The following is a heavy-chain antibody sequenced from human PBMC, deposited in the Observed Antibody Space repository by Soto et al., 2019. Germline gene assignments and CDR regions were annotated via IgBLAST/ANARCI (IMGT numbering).Heavy chain of an antibody. CDR1: GFSFSTYG. V-gene: IGHV3-33*01. D-gene: IGHD5-12*01. J-gene: IGHJ6*02. Sequence: SLRLSCAASGFSFSTYGMHWVRQAPGKGLEWVALVWYDGRNKDYADSVKGRFTISRDNSKNTLYLEMNSLRDEDTAVYYCVRAAGYSGQDYVYYYTMDAWGQGTTVTVSS. CDR3: VRAAGYSGQDYVYYYTMDA. CDR2: VWYDGRNK.